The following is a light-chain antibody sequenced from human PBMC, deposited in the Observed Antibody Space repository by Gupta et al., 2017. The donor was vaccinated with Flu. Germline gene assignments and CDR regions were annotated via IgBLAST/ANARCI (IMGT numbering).Light chain of an antibody. CDR3: QQSGSSPWT. CDR1: QSISSNC. V-gene: IGKV3-20*01. Sequence: ERATPSCRASQSISSNCLAWYQQKPRQAPRLLIYGASSRATGIPDRFSGSGSGTDFTLTIIRLEPEDFAVYYCQQSGSSPWTFGQGTKVEVK. J-gene: IGKJ1*01. CDR2: GAS.